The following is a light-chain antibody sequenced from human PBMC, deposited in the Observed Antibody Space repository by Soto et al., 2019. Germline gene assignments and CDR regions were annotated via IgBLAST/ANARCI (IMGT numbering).Light chain of an antibody. Sequence: EIVLTQSPATLSLSPRESATLSCRASQSISNNYLAWYQQKLGQAPRLLISGASTRATGIPDRFSGSGSGTDFTLSISRLEPEDFAVYFCQQYSSSSLTFGGGTKVEIK. J-gene: IGKJ4*01. CDR3: QQYSSSSLT. CDR1: QSISNNY. V-gene: IGKV3-20*01. CDR2: GAS.